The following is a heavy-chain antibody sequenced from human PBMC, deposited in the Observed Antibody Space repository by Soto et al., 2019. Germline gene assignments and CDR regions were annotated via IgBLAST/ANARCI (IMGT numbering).Heavy chain of an antibody. V-gene: IGHV2-70*01. CDR3: ARIPIAVAGIYYYYYGMDV. J-gene: IGHJ6*02. D-gene: IGHD6-19*01. CDR1: GFSLSTSGMC. CDR2: IDWDDDK. Sequence: SGPTLVNPTQTLTLTCTFSGFSLSTSGMCVSWIRQPPGKALEWLALIDWDDDKYYSTPLKTRLTISKDTSKNQVVLTMTNMDPVDTATYYCARIPIAVAGIYYYYYGMDVWGQGTTVTVSS.